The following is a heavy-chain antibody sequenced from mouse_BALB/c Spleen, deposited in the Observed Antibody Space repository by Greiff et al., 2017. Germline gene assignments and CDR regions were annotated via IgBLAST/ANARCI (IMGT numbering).Heavy chain of an antibody. D-gene: IGHD1-1*01. Sequence: EVHLVESGGGLVKPGGSLKLSCAASGFTFSSYAMSWVRQTPEKRLEWVATISSGGSYTYYPDSVKGRFTISRDNAKNTLYLQMSSLRSEDTAMYYCARRSSYDWYFDVWGAGTTVTVSS. CDR3: ARRSSYDWYFDV. J-gene: IGHJ1*01. CDR2: ISSGGSYT. CDR1: GFTFSSYA. V-gene: IGHV5-9-3*01.